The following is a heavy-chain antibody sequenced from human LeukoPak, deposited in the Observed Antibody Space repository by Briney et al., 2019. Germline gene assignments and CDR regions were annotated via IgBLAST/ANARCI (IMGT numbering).Heavy chain of an antibody. Sequence: GGSLRLSCAASGFTVSSNSMTWVRQAPGKGLEWVSFIYSSVKHYPDSVKGRFNISRHNYKNTLLLQMNSLRAEDKAVYYCAKGSGYDRYYWGQGTLVTVSS. CDR1: GFTVSSNS. D-gene: IGHD5-12*01. V-gene: IGHV3-53*01. CDR2: IYSSVK. CDR3: AKGSGYDRYY. J-gene: IGHJ4*02.